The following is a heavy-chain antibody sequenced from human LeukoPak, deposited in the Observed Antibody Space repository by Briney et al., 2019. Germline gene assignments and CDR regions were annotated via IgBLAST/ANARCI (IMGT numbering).Heavy chain of an antibody. Sequence: TGGSLRLSCAASGFTFSTYAMSWVRQAPGKGLEWVSAISSSGGSSYYADSVKGRFTISRDNSKNTVHLQMNSLRAEDTAMYYCARRAGDYSHPYDYWGQGTLVTVSS. CDR3: ARRAGDYSHPYDY. J-gene: IGHJ4*02. CDR2: ISSSGGSS. CDR1: GFTFSTYA. V-gene: IGHV3-23*01. D-gene: IGHD3-22*01.